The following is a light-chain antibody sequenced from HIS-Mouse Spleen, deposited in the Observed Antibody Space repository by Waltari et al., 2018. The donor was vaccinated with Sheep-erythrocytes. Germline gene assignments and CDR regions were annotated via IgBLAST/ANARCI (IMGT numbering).Light chain of an antibody. V-gene: IGKV1-9*01. CDR2: AAS. CDR1: QGISSY. J-gene: IGKJ5*01. CDR3: QQANSFPIT. Sequence: DIQLTQSPSFLSASVGDRVTITCRSSQGISSYLAWYQQKPGKAPKLLIYAASTLQSGVPSRFSGSGSGTEFTLTISSLQPEDFATYYCQQANSFPITFSQGTRLEIK.